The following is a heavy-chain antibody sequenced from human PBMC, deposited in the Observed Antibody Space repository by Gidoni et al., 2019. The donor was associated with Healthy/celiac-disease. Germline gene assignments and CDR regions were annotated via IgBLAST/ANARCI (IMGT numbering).Heavy chain of an antibody. CDR3: ARDPGRVTQTRLDY. CDR1: GFTFSSYA. Sequence: QVQLVESGGGVVQPGRSLRLSCAASGFTFSSYAMHWVRQAPGKGLEWVSVISYEGSNKYYADSVKGRFTISRDNSKNTLYLQMNSLRAEDTAVYYCARDPGRVTQTRLDYWGQGTLVTVSS. CDR2: ISYEGSNK. V-gene: IGHV3-30-3*01. D-gene: IGHD2-15*01. J-gene: IGHJ4*02.